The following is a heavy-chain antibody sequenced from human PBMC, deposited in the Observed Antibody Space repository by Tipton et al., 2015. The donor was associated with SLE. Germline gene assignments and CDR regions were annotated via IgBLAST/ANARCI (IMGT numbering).Heavy chain of an antibody. CDR3: ATVNCSLGGCILDS. V-gene: IGHV4-59*01. CDR1: GGSISGYY. CDR2: VYYSGTT. J-gene: IGHJ4*02. D-gene: IGHD2-15*01. Sequence: TLSLTCTVSGGSISGYYWTWLRQPPGKGLEWIGYVYYSGTTNYNPSLKSRVTMSVDTSKNQFSLSLSSVTAADTAVYYCATVNCSLGGCILDSWGRGTLVTVSS.